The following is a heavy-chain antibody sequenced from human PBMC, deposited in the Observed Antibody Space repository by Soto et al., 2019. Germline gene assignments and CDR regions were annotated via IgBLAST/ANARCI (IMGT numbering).Heavy chain of an antibody. J-gene: IGHJ3*02. V-gene: IGHV1-18*01. CDR2: ISAYNGNT. Sequence: ASVKVSCKASGYTFTSYGISWVRQAPGQGLEWMGWISAYNGNTNYAQKHQGRVTMTTDTSTSTAYMELRSLRSDDTAVYYFARDLNYDFWSGTDAFDIWGQGTMVTVSS. CDR1: GYTFTSYG. CDR3: ARDLNYDFWSGTDAFDI. D-gene: IGHD3-3*01.